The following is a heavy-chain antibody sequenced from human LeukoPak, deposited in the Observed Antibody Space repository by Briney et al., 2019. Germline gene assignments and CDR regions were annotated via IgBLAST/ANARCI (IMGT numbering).Heavy chain of an antibody. D-gene: IGHD5-18*01. V-gene: IGHV3-73*01. CDR1: GFTFSDSA. CDR2: IRSKANSYAT. Sequence: QTGGSLRLSCAASGFTFSDSAIHWVRQASGKGLEWVGRIRSKANSYATAYAASVKGRFTISRDDSENTAYLQMNSLKTEDTAVYYCAKGAWIQLWFPSPEDYWGQGTLVTVSS. CDR3: AKGAWIQLWFPSPEDY. J-gene: IGHJ4*02.